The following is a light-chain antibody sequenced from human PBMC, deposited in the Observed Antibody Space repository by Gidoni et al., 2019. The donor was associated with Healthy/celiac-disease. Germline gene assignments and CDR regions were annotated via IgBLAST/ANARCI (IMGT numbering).Light chain of an antibody. Sequence: VMPQSPLSLHVTPGEPASISCRSSQSLLNSNGYNYLDWYLQKPGQSPQLLIYLGSNRASGVPHRFSGSGSGTDYTLKISRVEAEDVVVYYYMQALQTPPITFGQGTRLEIK. CDR2: LGS. CDR3: MQALQTPPIT. CDR1: QSLLNSNGYNY. J-gene: IGKJ5*01. V-gene: IGKV2-28*01.